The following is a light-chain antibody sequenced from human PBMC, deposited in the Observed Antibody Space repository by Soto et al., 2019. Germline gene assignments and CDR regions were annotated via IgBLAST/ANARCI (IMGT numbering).Light chain of an antibody. V-gene: IGKV3-20*01. CDR1: QSVRGNY. Sequence: FVLTQSPGTLSLSPGERATFSCRASQSVRGNYIAWYQQKPGQAPRVLIFEASKRATGTPDRFSGSGSGTDFTLTISRLEPEDFAVYYCQQYKSWPYTFGQGTKLEIK. CDR2: EAS. CDR3: QQYKSWPYT. J-gene: IGKJ2*01.